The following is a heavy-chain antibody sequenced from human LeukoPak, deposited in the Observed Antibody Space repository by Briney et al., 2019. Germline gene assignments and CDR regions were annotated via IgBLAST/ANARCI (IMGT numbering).Heavy chain of an antibody. Sequence: SETLSLTCAVYGGSFSGYYWSWIRQPPGKGLEWIGGINHSGSTNYNPSLKSRVTISVDTSKNQFSLKLSSVTAADTAVYYCASYSGSYYWFDPWGQGTLVTVSS. J-gene: IGHJ5*02. D-gene: IGHD1-26*01. V-gene: IGHV4-34*01. CDR2: INHSGST. CDR3: ASYSGSYYWFDP. CDR1: GGSFSGYY.